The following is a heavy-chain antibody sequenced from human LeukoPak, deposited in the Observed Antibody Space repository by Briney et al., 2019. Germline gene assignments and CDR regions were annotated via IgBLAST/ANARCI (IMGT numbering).Heavy chain of an antibody. Sequence: GGSLRLSCAASGFTFSSYEMNWVRQAPGKGLEWVSYISSSGSTTYYADSVKGRFTISRDNSRSTVDLQMNSLRVEDTGIYYCARDEIPSGTWGQGTMVIVSS. V-gene: IGHV3-48*03. CDR1: GFTFSSYE. J-gene: IGHJ3*01. D-gene: IGHD6-25*01. CDR2: ISSSGSTT. CDR3: ARDEIPSGT.